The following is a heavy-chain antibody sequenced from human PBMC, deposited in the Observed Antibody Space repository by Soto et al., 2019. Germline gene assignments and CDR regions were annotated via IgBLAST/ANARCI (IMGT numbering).Heavy chain of an antibody. J-gene: IGHJ4*02. CDR2: IVVGSGNT. CDR1: GATLDSSD. V-gene: IGHV1-58*01. Sequence: SGNVSCQASGATLDSSDVQLVRQGRGQRLEWIGWIVVGSGNTNYAQKFQERVTITRDMSTSTAYMELSSLRSEDTAVYYCAAVDTAMVTPGSNFDYWGQGTLVKVS. CDR3: AAVDTAMVTPGSNFDY. D-gene: IGHD5-18*01.